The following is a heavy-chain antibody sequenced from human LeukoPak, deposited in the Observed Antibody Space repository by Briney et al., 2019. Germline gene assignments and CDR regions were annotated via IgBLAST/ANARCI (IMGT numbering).Heavy chain of an antibody. Sequence: SETLSLTCAVYGGSFSRYYWSWIRQPPGKGLQWIGEINHNGSTNNNPSLKRRVTISVDRSKNQSSLKLNSVTAADTAVYYCARASQLVISRRGNWFDPWGQGTLVTVSS. D-gene: IGHD6-6*01. CDR3: ARASQLVISRRGNWFDP. J-gene: IGHJ5*02. V-gene: IGHV4-34*01. CDR1: GGSFSRYY. CDR2: INHNGST.